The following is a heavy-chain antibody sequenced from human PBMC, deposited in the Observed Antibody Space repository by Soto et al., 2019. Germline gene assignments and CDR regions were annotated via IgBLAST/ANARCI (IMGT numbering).Heavy chain of an antibody. CDR3: ARDIETRRSTRCFDY. CDR2: ISYDGSNK. J-gene: IGHJ4*02. CDR1: GFTFSSYA. V-gene: IGHV3-30-3*01. Sequence: QVQLVESGGGVVQPGRSLRLSCAASGFTFSSYAMHWVRQAPGKGLEWVAVISYDGSNKYYADSVKGRFTISRDNSKNTLYLQMNSLRAEDTAVYYCARDIETRRSTRCFDYWGQGTLVTVSS. D-gene: IGHD2-2*01.